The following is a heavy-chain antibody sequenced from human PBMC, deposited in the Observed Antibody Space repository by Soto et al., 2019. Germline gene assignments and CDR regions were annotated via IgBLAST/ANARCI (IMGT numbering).Heavy chain of an antibody. CDR2: IYYSWSP. V-gene: IGHV4-39*01. CDR1: GISISSSSYY. CDR3: ARHAVNSSGFTDY. Sequence: SETLSLTCALSGISISSSSYYWGWIRQPPGKGLEWIGSIYYSWSPYYNPSLKSRVTISVDTSKNQFSLQLRSVPAADTPAYYCARHAVNSSGFTDYWVHGSLVTDSS. D-gene: IGHD6-19*01. J-gene: IGHJ4*01.